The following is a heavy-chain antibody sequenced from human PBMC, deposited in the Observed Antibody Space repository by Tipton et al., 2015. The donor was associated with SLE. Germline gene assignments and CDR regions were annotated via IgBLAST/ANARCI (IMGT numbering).Heavy chain of an antibody. CDR3: AREASYPFGMDV. J-gene: IGHJ6*02. D-gene: IGHD1-26*01. CDR1: GGSISSSSYY. CDR2: IYYSGST. Sequence: TLSLTCTVSGGSISSSSYYWGWIRQPPGKGLEWIWSIYYSGSTYYNPSLKSRVTISVDTSKNQFSLKLSSVTAADTAVYYCAREASYPFGMDVWGQGTTVTVSS. V-gene: IGHV4-39*07.